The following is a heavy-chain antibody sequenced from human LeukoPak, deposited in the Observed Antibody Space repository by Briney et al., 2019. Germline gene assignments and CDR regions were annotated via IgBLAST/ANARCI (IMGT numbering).Heavy chain of an antibody. Sequence: SETLSLTCTVSGGSNSSSSYYWGWIRQPPGKGLEWIGSIYYSGSTYYNPSLKSRVTISVDTSKNQFSLKLSSVTAADTAVYYCARDRADITIFGVVTPNYYFDYWGQGTLVTVSS. D-gene: IGHD3-3*01. J-gene: IGHJ4*02. CDR2: IYYSGST. CDR3: ARDRADITIFGVVTPNYYFDY. CDR1: GGSNSSSSYY. V-gene: IGHV4-39*07.